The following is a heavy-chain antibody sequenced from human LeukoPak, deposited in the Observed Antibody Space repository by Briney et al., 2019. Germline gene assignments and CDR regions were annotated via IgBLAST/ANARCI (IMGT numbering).Heavy chain of an antibody. CDR3: AKGYNWGNWFDP. CDR2: INPSGGST. V-gene: IGHV1-46*03. Sequence: GASVKVSCKASGYTFTSYYMHWVRQAPGQGLEWMGIINPSGGSTSYAQKFQGRVTMTRDMSTSTVYMELSSLRSEDTAVYYCAKGYNWGNWFDPWGQGTLVTVSS. D-gene: IGHD5-24*01. J-gene: IGHJ5*02. CDR1: GYTFTSYY.